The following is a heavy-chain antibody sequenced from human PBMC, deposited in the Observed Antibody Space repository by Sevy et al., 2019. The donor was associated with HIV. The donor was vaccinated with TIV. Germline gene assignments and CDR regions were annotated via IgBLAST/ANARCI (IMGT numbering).Heavy chain of an antibody. Sequence: ASVKVSCKVFGYSLSKLSMHWVRQAPGKGLEWMGSLDPGNGEITYAQTLQGRVTKTEDTSTDTAYMGLSSLTSEETATYYCATVGLGYYSGSSYYQGDWFDPWGQGTLVTVSS. CDR1: GYSLSKLS. CDR3: ATVGLGYYSGSSYYQGDWFDP. V-gene: IGHV1-24*01. J-gene: IGHJ5*02. CDR2: LDPGNGEI. D-gene: IGHD2-15*01.